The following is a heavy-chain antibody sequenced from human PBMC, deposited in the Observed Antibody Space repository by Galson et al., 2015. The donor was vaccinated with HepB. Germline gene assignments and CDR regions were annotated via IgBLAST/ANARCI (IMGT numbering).Heavy chain of an antibody. Sequence: SLRLSCAASGFTFSNYGMHWVRQAPGKGLEWLAVIWYDGSNQYYADSVKGRFTIFRDNSKNTLYLLMNSLRAEDTAVYYCAAHTADGESTFDFWGQGTLVTVSS. CDR1: GFTFSNYG. V-gene: IGHV3-33*01. J-gene: IGHJ4*02. CDR2: IWYDGSNQ. D-gene: IGHD4-17*01. CDR3: AAHTADGESTFDF.